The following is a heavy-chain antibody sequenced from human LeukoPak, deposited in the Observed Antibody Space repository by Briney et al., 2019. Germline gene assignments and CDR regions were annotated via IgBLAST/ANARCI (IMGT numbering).Heavy chain of an antibody. J-gene: IGHJ4*02. V-gene: IGHV3-30*04. CDR3: ANIEQGATYRVVQSPTPEVHDY. CDR2: ISYDGSNK. D-gene: IGHD1-26*01. CDR1: GFTFSSYA. Sequence: PGGSLRLSCAASGFTFSSYAMHWVRQAPGKGLEWVAVISYDGSNKYYADSVKGRFTISRDNSKNTLYLQMNSLRAEDTAVYYCANIEQGATYRVVQSPTPEVHDYWGQGTLVTVSS.